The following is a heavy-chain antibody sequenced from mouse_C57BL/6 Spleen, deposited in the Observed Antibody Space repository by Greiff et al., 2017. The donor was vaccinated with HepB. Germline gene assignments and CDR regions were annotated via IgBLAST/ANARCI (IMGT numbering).Heavy chain of an antibody. CDR3: ARRAYYDYDRYWYFDV. J-gene: IGHJ1*03. CDR1: GFSLSTSGMG. V-gene: IGHV8-12*01. D-gene: IGHD2-4*01. CDR2: IYWDDDK. Sequence: QVQLKESGPGILQSSQTLSLTCSFSGFSLSTSGMGVSWIRQPSGKGLEWLAHIYWDDDKRYNPSLKSRLTISKDTSRNQVFLKITSVDTADTATYYCARRAYYDYDRYWYFDVWGTGTTVTVSS.